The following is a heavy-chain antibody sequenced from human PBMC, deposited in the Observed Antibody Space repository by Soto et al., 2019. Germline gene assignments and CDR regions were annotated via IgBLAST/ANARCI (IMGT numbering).Heavy chain of an antibody. J-gene: IGHJ4*02. V-gene: IGHV3-64D*06. CDR3: VKDMPHCSGGGCID. CDR1: GFSFSSYP. CDR2: ILSDGSST. Sequence: EVELVESGGDLVQPGGSLRLSCSASGFSFSSYPMHWVRQAPGKGLEYVSAILSDGSSTYYADSVKGRFTISRDNAKNTLYLQLSSLRPEDTAVYYCVKDMPHCSGGGCIDWGQGTLVTVSS. D-gene: IGHD2-15*01.